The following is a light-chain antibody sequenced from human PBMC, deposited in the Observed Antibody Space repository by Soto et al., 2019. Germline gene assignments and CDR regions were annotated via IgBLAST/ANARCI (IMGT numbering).Light chain of an antibody. V-gene: IGLV2-14*01. CDR1: SSDVGGYNF. Sequence: QSALTQPASLSGSPGQSITISCTGTSSDVGGYNFVSWYQQHPGKAPKLMIHEVSNRPSGVSNRFSGSKSGNTASLTISGLQTEDEADYYCSSYAGSSSYVFGTGTKLTVL. CDR2: EVS. CDR3: SSYAGSSSYV. J-gene: IGLJ1*01.